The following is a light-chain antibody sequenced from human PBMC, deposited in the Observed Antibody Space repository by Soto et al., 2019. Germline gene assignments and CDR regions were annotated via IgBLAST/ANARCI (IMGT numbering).Light chain of an antibody. CDR3: QQSYSTPFT. CDR2: AAS. Sequence: DIQMTQSPSSLSASVGDRVTITCRASQSISTYLNWYQQKPEKAPKVLIYAASSLQSGVPSRFSGSGSGTDFTLTISSLQPEDFATYYCQQSYSTPFTFGQGTKLKIK. J-gene: IGKJ2*01. CDR1: QSISTY. V-gene: IGKV1-39*01.